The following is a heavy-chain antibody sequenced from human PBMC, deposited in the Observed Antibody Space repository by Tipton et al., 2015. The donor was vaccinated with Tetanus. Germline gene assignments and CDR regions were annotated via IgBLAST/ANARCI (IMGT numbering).Heavy chain of an antibody. CDR2: ISYDGSNK. J-gene: IGHJ4*02. V-gene: IGHV3-30*18. CDR1: GFTFSSYG. D-gene: IGHD1-26*01. Sequence: SLRLSCAASGFTFSSYGMHWVRQAPGKGLEWVAVISYDGSNKYYADSVKGRFTISRDNSKNTLYLQMNSLRAEDTAVYYCAKGPIVGATAGSDFDYWGQGTLVTVSS. CDR3: AKGPIVGATAGSDFDY.